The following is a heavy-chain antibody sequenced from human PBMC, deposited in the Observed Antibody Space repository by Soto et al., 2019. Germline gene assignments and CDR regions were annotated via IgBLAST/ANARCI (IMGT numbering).Heavy chain of an antibody. Sequence: GASVKVSCKASGYTFTSYYINWVRQATGQGLEWMGWMNPNSGNTGYAQQFQGRVTMTRNTSISTVYMELSSLRSEDTAVYYCARGSRVLDPPWGQGTLVTVSS. CDR2: MNPNSGNT. V-gene: IGHV1-8*01. CDR1: GYTFTSYY. J-gene: IGHJ5*02. CDR3: ARGSRVLDPP.